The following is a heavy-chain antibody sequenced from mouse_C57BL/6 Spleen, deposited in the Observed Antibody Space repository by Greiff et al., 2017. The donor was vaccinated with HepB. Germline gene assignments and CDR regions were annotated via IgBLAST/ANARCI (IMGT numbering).Heavy chain of an antibody. CDR3: ARRTVVARGAMDY. J-gene: IGHJ4*01. Sequence: VKLQESGAELVRPGTSVKVSCKASGYAFTNYLIEWVKQRPGQGLEWIGVINPGSGGTNYNEKFKGKATLTADKSSSTAYMQLSSLTSEDSAVYFCARRTVVARGAMDYWGQGTSVTVSS. D-gene: IGHD1-1*01. V-gene: IGHV1-54*01. CDR2: INPGSGGT. CDR1: GYAFTNYL.